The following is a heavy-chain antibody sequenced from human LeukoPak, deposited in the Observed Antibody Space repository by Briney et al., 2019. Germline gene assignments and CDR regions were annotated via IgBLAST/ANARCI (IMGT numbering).Heavy chain of an antibody. CDR3: AVGGGHNSIDN. Sequence: GGSLRLSCAASRFDFHNFWMSWVRQAPGKGLEWVANINQDGSAKNYADSVRGRFTISRDNAQNSLYLQMNSLRAEDTAVYYCAVGGGHNSIDNWGQGTLVTVSS. CDR1: RFDFHNFW. J-gene: IGHJ4*02. D-gene: IGHD5-24*01. V-gene: IGHV3-7*01. CDR2: INQDGSAK.